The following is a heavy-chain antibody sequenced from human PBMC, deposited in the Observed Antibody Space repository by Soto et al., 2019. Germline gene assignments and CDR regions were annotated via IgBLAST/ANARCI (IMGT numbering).Heavy chain of an antibody. Sequence: QVQLVESGGGVVQPGRSLRLSCAASGFTFSSYGMHWVRQAPGKGLEWVAVIWYDGSNKYYADSVKGRFTISRDNSKNTLYLQMNSLRAEDTAVYYCERCLRPLSDYGMDVWGQGTTVTVSS. V-gene: IGHV3-33*01. J-gene: IGHJ6*02. D-gene: IGHD5-12*01. CDR2: IWYDGSNK. CDR1: GFTFSSYG. CDR3: ERCLRPLSDYGMDV.